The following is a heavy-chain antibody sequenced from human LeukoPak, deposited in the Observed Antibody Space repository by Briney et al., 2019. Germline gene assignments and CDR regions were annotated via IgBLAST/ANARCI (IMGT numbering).Heavy chain of an antibody. D-gene: IGHD6-19*01. CDR2: IHYSGST. V-gene: IGHV4-59*12. J-gene: IGHJ5*02. Sequence: SETLSLTCAVYGGSFSGYYWSWIRQPPGKGLEWIAYIHYSGSTNYSPSLKSRVTISIDTSKNQFSLKLSSVTATDTAVYYCAREIAVTGTLRFDPWGQGTLVTVSS. CDR3: AREIAVTGTLRFDP. CDR1: GGSFSGYY.